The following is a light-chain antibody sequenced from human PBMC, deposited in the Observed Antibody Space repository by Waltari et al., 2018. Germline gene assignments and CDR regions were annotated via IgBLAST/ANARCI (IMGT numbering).Light chain of an antibody. J-gene: IGKJ1*01. CDR2: GAS. Sequence: EIVLTQSPGTLSLSPGERATLSCRASQCVGRYLAWYQQKPGQAPRLLIYGASSRATGIPDRFSGSGSGTDFSLTISRLEPEDFAVYYCQNHERLPAMFGQGTKVEIK. CDR3: QNHERLPAM. V-gene: IGKV3-20*01. CDR1: QCVGRY.